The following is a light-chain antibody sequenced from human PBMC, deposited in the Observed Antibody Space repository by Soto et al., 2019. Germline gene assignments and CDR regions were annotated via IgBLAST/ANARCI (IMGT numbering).Light chain of an antibody. V-gene: IGKV3D-20*02. CDR1: QSVSSSY. CDR3: QQRSNWPPWT. Sequence: EIVLTQSPGTLSLSPGERATLSCSASQSVSSSYLAWYQQKPGQAPRLLIYGASTRAAGIPDRFSGSGSGTDFTLTITRLEPEDFAVYYCQQRSNWPPWTFGQGTKVDIK. CDR2: GAS. J-gene: IGKJ1*01.